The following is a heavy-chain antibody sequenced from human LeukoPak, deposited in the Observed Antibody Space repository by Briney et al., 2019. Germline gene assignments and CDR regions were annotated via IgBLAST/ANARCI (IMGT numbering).Heavy chain of an antibody. CDR3: ARSQDYYYYGMDV. J-gene: IGHJ6*02. V-gene: IGHV4-30-2*01. CDR2: IYHSGST. Sequence: SETLSLTCTVSGGSISSGGYYWSWIRQPPGKGLEWIGYIYHSGSTNYNPPLKSRVTISVDTSKNQFSLKLSSVTAADTAVYYCARSQDYYYYGMDVWGQGTTVTVSS. CDR1: GGSISSGGYY.